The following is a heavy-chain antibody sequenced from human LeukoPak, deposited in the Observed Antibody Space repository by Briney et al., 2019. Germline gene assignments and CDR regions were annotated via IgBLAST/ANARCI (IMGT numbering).Heavy chain of an antibody. D-gene: IGHD5-18*01. J-gene: IGHJ4*02. CDR1: GGTFSSYA. Sequence: ASVKVSCKASGGTFSSYAISWVRQAPGQGLEWMGRIIPIFGTENYAQKFQGRVTITTDESTSTAYMELSSLRSEDTAVYYCARGGYSYGYGFPDLDYWGQGTLVTVSS. CDR3: ARGGYSYGYGFPDLDY. V-gene: IGHV1-69*05. CDR2: IIPIFGTE.